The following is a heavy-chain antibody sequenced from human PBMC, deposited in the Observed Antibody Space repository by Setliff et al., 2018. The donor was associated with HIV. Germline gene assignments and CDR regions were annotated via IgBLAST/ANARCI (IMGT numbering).Heavy chain of an antibody. J-gene: IGHJ3*01. CDR2: VYYSGTT. Sequence: PSETLSLTCTVSGASISSHYWSWIRQSPGKGLEWIGHVYYSGTTKYNPSLQSRVSMSVDTSKNQVSVRLQSLSAADTAVYHCARDVTFITHDALDLWGQGIMVTVSS. CDR3: ARDVTFITHDALDL. V-gene: IGHV4-59*11. D-gene: IGHD3-22*01. CDR1: GASISSHY.